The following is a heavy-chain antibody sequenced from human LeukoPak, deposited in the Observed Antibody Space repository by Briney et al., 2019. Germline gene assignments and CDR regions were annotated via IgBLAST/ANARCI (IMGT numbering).Heavy chain of an antibody. Sequence: SETLSLTCAVYGGSFSGYYWSWIRQSPGKGLEWIGEINHSGSTNYNSSLKSRVTISVDTSKNQFSLRLSSVTAADTAVYYCARVMVGVRGLHFDDWGQGTLVTVSS. CDR2: INHSGST. CDR1: GGSFSGYY. V-gene: IGHV4-34*01. CDR3: ARVMVGVRGLHFDD. J-gene: IGHJ4*02. D-gene: IGHD3-10*01.